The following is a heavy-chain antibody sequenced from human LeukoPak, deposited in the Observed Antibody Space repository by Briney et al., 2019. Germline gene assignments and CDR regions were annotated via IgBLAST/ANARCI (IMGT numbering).Heavy chain of an antibody. CDR3: VRREGYSSSPLGS. CDR2: IHSSGSI. D-gene: IGHD2-15*01. Sequence: NPSETLSLTCTVSGGSISSYYWTWIRQPPGKGLEWIGYIHSSGSIHYNPSVRSRVTMSLDTSKNQFSFNLTSVTAADTAVYYCVRREGYSSSPLGSWGQGTLVTVSS. CDR1: GGSISSYY. J-gene: IGHJ5*02. V-gene: IGHV4-59*08.